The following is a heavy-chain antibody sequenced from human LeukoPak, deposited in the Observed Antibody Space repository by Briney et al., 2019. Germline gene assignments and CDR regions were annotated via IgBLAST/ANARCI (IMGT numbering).Heavy chain of an antibody. J-gene: IGHJ2*01. D-gene: IGHD2-15*01. V-gene: IGHV3-23*01. Sequence: GGSLRLSCAASGLTFSNYAMSWVRQAPGKGLEWVSSITSNGGTTYYADSVKGRFTISRDNSKNTLYLQMNSLRVEDTAVYSCARGPYCSGSTCYWYFEFCGRGTLVTVSS. CDR2: ITSNGGTT. CDR3: ARGPYCSGSTCYWYFEF. CDR1: GLTFSNYA.